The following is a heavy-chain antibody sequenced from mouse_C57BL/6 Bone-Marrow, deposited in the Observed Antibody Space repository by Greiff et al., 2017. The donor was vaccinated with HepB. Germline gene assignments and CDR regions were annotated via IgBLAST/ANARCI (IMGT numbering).Heavy chain of an antibody. CDR2: IYPRSGNT. V-gene: IGHV1-81*01. Sequence: QVQLQQSGAELARPGASVKLSCKASGYTFTSYGISRVKQRTGQGLEWIGEIYPRSGNTYYNEKFKGKATLTADKSSSTAYMELRSLTSEDSAVYFCARRENWDGAYWGQGTLVTVSA. CDR1: GYTFTSYG. J-gene: IGHJ3*01. D-gene: IGHD4-1*01. CDR3: ARRENWDGAY.